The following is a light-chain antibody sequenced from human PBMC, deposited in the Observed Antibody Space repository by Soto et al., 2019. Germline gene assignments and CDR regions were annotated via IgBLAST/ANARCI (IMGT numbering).Light chain of an antibody. CDR3: TSYTSRNPLVV. V-gene: IGLV2-14*03. J-gene: IGLJ2*01. CDR2: DVS. Sequence: QSALTQPASVSGSPGQSITIYCTGTSSDVGGYNYVSWYQQHPGKAPKLMIYDVSNRPSGVSNRFSGSKSGNTASLTISGLQADDEADYYCTSYTSRNPLVVFGGGTKLTVL. CDR1: SSDVGGYNY.